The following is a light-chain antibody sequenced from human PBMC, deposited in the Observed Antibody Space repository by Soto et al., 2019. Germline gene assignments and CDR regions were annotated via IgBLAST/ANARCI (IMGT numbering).Light chain of an antibody. CDR3: SSYTSSSTPVV. J-gene: IGLJ2*01. CDR2: DVS. CDR1: SSDVGGYNY. Sequence: QSALTQPASVSGSPGQSNTISCPGTSSDVGGYNYVSWYQQHPGKAPKLMIYDVSNRPSGVSKRFSGSKSGNTASLTISGLQAEDEADYYCSSYTSSSTPVVFGGGTKVTVL. V-gene: IGLV2-14*01.